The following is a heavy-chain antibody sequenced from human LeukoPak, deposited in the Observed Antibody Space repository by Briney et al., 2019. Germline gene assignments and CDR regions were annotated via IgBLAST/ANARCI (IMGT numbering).Heavy chain of an antibody. CDR1: GFTVSSNY. CDR2: LYSDGST. CDR3: ARWICGSTSCFYDY. D-gene: IGHD2-2*01. V-gene: IGHV3-53*01. Sequence: PGGSLRLSCAASGFTVSSNYMSWLRQAPEMGLEWVSILYSDGSTYYTDSVKGRFTISRDNSKNTLYLQMNSLRAEDTAVYYCARWICGSTSCFYDYWGQGTLVTVSS. J-gene: IGHJ4*02.